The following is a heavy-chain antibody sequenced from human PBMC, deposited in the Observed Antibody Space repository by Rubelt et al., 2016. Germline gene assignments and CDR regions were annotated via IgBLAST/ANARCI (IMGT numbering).Heavy chain of an antibody. V-gene: IGHV3-23*01. CDR1: GGSFSGYY. CDR2: VSGSGGST. CDR3: ARVSPGYSYAFVDY. Sequence: VQLQLWGAGLLKPSETLSLTCAVYGGSFSGYYWSWIRQAPGKGLAWVSAVSGSGGSTYYADSVKGRFTISRNNTKKQLDLQMNCLGSEDTAVYYWARVSPGYSYAFVDYWGQGTLVTVSS. J-gene: IGHJ4*02. D-gene: IGHD5-18*01.